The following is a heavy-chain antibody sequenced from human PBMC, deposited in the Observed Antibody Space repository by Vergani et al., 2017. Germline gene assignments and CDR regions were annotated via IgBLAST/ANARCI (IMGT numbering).Heavy chain of an antibody. CDR3: ARAGLRTVTSDAFDI. V-gene: IGHV1-46*01. CDR2: INPSGGST. J-gene: IGHJ3*02. D-gene: IGHD4-17*01. CDR1: GYTFTSYY. Sequence: QVQLVQSGAEVKKPGASVKVSCKASGYTFTSYYMHWVRQAPGQGLEWMGIINPSGGSTSYAQKFQGRVTMTRDTSTSTVYMELSSLRSEDTAVYYCARAGLRTVTSDAFDIWGQGTMVTVSS.